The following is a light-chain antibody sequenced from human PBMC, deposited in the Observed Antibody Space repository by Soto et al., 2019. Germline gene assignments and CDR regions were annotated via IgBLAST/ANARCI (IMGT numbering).Light chain of an antibody. CDR2: EDS. CDR3: SSYINSSTLV. Sequence: QSALTQPASVSGSPGQSITISCTGTSSDVGGYNFVSWYQQHPGKAPKLMIYEDSNRPSGVSNRFSGSKSGNTASLTISGLQAEDEAYYYCSSYINSSTLVFGGGTQLTVL. V-gene: IGLV2-14*01. J-gene: IGLJ7*01. CDR1: SSDVGGYNF.